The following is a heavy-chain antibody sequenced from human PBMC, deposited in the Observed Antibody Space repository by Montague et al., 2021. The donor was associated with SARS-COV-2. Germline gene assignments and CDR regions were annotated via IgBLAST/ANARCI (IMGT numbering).Heavy chain of an antibody. J-gene: IGHJ4*02. CDR2: ISSSGSTI. CDR1: GFTFSSYE. CDR3: ARDSLFRSGYSSGWPDY. Sequence: SLRLSCSASGFTFSSYEMNRVRQAPGKGLEWVSYISSSGSTIYYXDSVKGRFTISRDNAKNSLYLQMNSLRAEDTAVYYCARDSLFRSGYSSGWPDYWGQGTLVTVSS. D-gene: IGHD6-19*01. V-gene: IGHV3-48*03.